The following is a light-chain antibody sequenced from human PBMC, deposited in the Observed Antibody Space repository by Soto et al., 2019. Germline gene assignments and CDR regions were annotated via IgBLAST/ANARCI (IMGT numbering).Light chain of an antibody. J-gene: IGKJ5*01. CDR2: AAS. CDR3: QQANSFPIT. CDR1: QSLNSL. V-gene: IGKV1-12*01. Sequence: DIQMTQSPSTLSASVGDKVTITCRASQSLNSLLAWYQQKPGKAPKLLIYAASSLQSGVPSRFSGSGSGTDFTLTISSLQPEDFATYYCQQANSFPITFGQGTRLEI.